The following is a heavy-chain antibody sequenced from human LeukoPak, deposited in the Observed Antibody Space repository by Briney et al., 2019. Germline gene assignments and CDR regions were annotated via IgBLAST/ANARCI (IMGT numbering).Heavy chain of an antibody. D-gene: IGHD3-10*01. Sequence: SVKVSCKASGDSFGTYGITWVRQALGQGLEWMGGFNPIFGSARYAQKFQGRVTITMDVSARTVYMELSSLRSEDTTIYYCARDFGSGVFDPWGQGTLVTVSS. CDR1: GDSFGTYG. V-gene: IGHV1-69*05. CDR2: FNPIFGSA. CDR3: ARDFGSGVFDP. J-gene: IGHJ5*02.